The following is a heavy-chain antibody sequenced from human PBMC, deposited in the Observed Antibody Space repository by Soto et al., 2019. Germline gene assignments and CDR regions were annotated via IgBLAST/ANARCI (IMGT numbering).Heavy chain of an antibody. CDR2: ISWNSGSI. V-gene: IGHV3-9*01. Sequence: EVQLVESGGGLVQPGRSLRLSCAASGFTFDDYAMHWVRQAPGKGLEWVSGISWNSGSIGYADSVKGRFTISRDNAKKSLYLRMNSLRAEDTALYYCAKDIPGGGCGELFSGAFDIWGQGTMVTVSS. CDR3: AKDIPGGGCGELFSGAFDI. D-gene: IGHD3-10*01. J-gene: IGHJ3*02. CDR1: GFTFDDYA.